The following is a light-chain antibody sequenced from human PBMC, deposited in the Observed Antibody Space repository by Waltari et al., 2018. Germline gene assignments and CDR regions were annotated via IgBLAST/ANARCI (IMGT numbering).Light chain of an antibody. V-gene: IGLV7-46*01. CDR2: DTR. CDR1: TGAVTSGHY. Sequence: QAVVTQEPSLTVSPGGTVTLTCGSSTGAVTSGHYPYWFQQKPGQATRTLIYDTRNKHSWPPAQFSGSRLGGKAALTLSGVQSEDEAAYYCLLAYTGGWVFGGGTKLTVL. J-gene: IGLJ3*02. CDR3: LLAYTGGWV.